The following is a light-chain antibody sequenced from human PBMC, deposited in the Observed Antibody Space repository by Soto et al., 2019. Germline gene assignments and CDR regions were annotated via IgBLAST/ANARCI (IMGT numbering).Light chain of an antibody. V-gene: IGLV2-14*01. CDR3: DSYTSSSTYV. J-gene: IGLJ1*01. Sequence: QSVLTQPASVSLSPGQSITISCTGTSSDIGGYNYVSWYQQHPGKAPKLMIYEVSNRPSGVSNRFSGSKSGHTASLTISGLQAEDEADYYCDSYTSSSTYVFGTGTKVTVL. CDR1: SSDIGGYNY. CDR2: EVS.